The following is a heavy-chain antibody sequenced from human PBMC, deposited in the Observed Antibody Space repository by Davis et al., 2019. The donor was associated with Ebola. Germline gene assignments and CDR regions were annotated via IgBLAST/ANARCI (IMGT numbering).Heavy chain of an antibody. CDR2: ISSSSSTI. D-gene: IGHD6-13*01. J-gene: IGHJ4*02. CDR3: AKPKQPTGIAAAGVDY. CDR1: GFIFSNYW. V-gene: IGHV3-48*01. Sequence: GESLKISCAASGFIFSNYWMSWVRQAPGKGLEWVSYISSSSSTIYYADSVKGRFTISRDNSENTLFLQMNSLRPEDTAVYYCAKPKQPTGIAAAGVDYWGQGTLVTVSS.